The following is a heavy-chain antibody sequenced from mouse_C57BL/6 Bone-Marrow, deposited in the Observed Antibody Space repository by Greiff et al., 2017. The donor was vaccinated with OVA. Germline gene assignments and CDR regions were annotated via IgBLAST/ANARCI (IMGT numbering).Heavy chain of an antibody. J-gene: IGHJ4*01. Sequence: VQLQQSGAELARPGASVKLSCKASGYTFTSYGISWVKQRTGQGLEWIGEISPRSGNTYYNEKFKGKATLTADKSSSTAYMELRGLTSEDSAVYFFASRQYYGSSYDYAMDYWGQGTSVTVSS. CDR2: ISPRSGNT. CDR3: ASRQYYGSSYDYAMDY. V-gene: IGHV1-81*01. D-gene: IGHD1-1*01. CDR1: GYTFTSYG.